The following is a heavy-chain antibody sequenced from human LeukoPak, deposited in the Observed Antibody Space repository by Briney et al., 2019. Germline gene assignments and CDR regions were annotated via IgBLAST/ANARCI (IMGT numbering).Heavy chain of an antibody. CDR2: INAGNGNT. J-gene: IGHJ5*02. CDR3: ARGSSSHGGWFDP. Sequence: ASVKVSCKASGYTFTSYAMHWVRQAPGQRLEWMGWINAGNGNTKYSQEFQGRVTITRDTSASTAYMELSSLRSEDMAVYYCARGSSSHGGWFDPWGQGALVTVSS. V-gene: IGHV1-3*03. CDR1: GYTFTSYA.